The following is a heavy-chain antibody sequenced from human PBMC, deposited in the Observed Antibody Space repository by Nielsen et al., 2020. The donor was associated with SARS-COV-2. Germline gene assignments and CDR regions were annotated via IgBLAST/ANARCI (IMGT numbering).Heavy chain of an antibody. CDR3: AHLGATDEDAFDI. CDR2: IIPIFGTA. Sequence: SVNVSCKASGGTFISYAISGVRQAPGQGLEWMGGIIPIFGTANYAQKFQGRVTITADESTSTAYMELSSLRSEDTAVYYCAHLGATDEDAFDIWGQGTMVTVSS. V-gene: IGHV1-69*13. CDR1: GGTFISYA. J-gene: IGHJ3*02. D-gene: IGHD1-26*01.